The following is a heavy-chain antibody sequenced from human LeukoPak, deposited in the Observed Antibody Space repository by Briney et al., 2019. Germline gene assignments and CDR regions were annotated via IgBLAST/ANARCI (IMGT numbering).Heavy chain of an antibody. V-gene: IGHV4-38-2*02. CDR1: GYSISSGYF. Sequence: SETLSITCNVSGYSISSGYFWGWIRQPPGKGLEWIGCIFHTGSTYYNPSLKSRVTISVDTSKNQFSLKLSSVTAADTAVYFCARGPYSYDSSGAFDIWGQGTMVTVSS. D-gene: IGHD3-22*01. CDR2: IFHTGST. J-gene: IGHJ3*02. CDR3: ARGPYSYDSSGAFDI.